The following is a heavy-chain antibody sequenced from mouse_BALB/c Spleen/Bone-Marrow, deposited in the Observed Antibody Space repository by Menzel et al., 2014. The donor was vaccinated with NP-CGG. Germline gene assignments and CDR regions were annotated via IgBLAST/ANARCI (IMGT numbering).Heavy chain of an antibody. V-gene: IGHV1-14*01. J-gene: IGHJ4*01. D-gene: IGHD1-1*01. CDR2: INPYNDGT. Sequence: EVQLQQSGPELVKPGASVKMSCKASGYTFTNYVMHWVKQKPGQGLEWIGYINPYNDGTKYNEKFKGKATRTSDKSSGTAYMELSSLTSEDSAVYYCARRPSFYGSSYGAMDYWGQGTSVTVSS. CDR1: GYTFTNYV. CDR3: ARRPSFYGSSYGAMDY.